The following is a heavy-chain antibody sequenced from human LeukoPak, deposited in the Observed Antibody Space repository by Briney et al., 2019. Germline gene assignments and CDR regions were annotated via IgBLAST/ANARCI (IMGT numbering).Heavy chain of an antibody. V-gene: IGHV4-34*01. CDR2: INHSGST. CDR3: ARDRYDSSGP. Sequence: SETLSLTCAVYGGSFSGYYWSWIRQPPGKGLEWIGEINHSGSTNYNPSLKSRVTISVDTSKNQFSLKLSSVTAADTAVYYCARDRYDSSGPWGQGTLVTVSS. D-gene: IGHD3-22*01. CDR1: GGSFSGYY. J-gene: IGHJ5*02.